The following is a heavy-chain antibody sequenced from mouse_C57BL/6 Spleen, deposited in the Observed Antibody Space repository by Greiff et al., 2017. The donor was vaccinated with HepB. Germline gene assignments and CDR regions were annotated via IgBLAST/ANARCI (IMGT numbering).Heavy chain of an antibody. D-gene: IGHD1-1*01. CDR3: ARGYYGSKTWFAY. CDR1: GYTFTSYW. Sequence: VKLQQPGAELVMPGASVKLSCKASGYTFTSYWMHWVKQRPGQGLEWIGEIDPSDSYTNYNQKFKGKSTLTVDKSSSTAYMQLSSLTSEDSAVYYCARGYYGSKTWFAYWGQGTLVTVSA. CDR2: IDPSDSYT. J-gene: IGHJ3*01. V-gene: IGHV1-69*01.